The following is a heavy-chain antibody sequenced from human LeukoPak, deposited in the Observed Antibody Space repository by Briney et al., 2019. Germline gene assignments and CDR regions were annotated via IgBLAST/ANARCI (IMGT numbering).Heavy chain of an antibody. J-gene: IGHJ4*02. V-gene: IGHV3-48*04. CDR2: ISSTSSVI. Sequence: GGSLRLSCVASGFTVGSHYMNWVRQAPGKGLEWVSYISSTSSVIYYTDSVKGRFTISRDNAKSSLYLQMNSLRAEDTAVYYCARNLPAADYWGQGTLVTVSS. CDR1: GFTVGSHY. CDR3: ARNLPAADY. D-gene: IGHD2-2*01.